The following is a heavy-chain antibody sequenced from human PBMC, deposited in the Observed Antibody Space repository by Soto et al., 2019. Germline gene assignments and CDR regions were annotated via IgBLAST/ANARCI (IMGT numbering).Heavy chain of an antibody. Sequence: TLSLTCTVSGGSVCSGGFYWSWIRQHPGKGLEWIGYIHYSGSTYYHPSLKSRVTISLDSSRNQFSLNLSSVTAADTAVYYCARVEPGYCSGGSCYYYFDYWGQGTQVTVSS. CDR1: GGSVCSGGFY. J-gene: IGHJ4*02. V-gene: IGHV4-31*03. CDR2: IHYSGST. D-gene: IGHD2-15*01. CDR3: ARVEPGYCSGGSCYYYFDY.